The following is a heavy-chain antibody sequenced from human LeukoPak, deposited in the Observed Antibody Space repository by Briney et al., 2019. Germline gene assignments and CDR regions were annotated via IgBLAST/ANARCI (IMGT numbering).Heavy chain of an antibody. Sequence: GRSLRLSCAASGFTFSSYGMPWVRQAPGKGLEWVAVIWYDGSNKYYADSVKGRFTISRDNSKNTLYLQMNSLRAEDTAVYYCARARGTYYFDNWGQGILVIVSS. CDR2: IWYDGSNK. CDR1: GFTFSSYG. V-gene: IGHV3-33*01. CDR3: ARARGTYYFDN. J-gene: IGHJ4*02. D-gene: IGHD1-1*01.